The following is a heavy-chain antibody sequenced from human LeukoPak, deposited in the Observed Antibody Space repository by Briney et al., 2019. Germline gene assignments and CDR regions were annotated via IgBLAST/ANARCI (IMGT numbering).Heavy chain of an antibody. D-gene: IGHD1-14*01. Sequence: PSETLSLTCTVTGGSIGSYYWSWIRQPPGKGLEWIGYIYYNGNTNDNPFRKSLVTLSVDTSKNQFSLKLRSVTAADTAVYYCARAGMDWAADYWGQGTLVTVSS. CDR1: GGSIGSYY. CDR3: ARAGMDWAADY. CDR2: IYYNGNT. V-gene: IGHV4-59*08. J-gene: IGHJ4*02.